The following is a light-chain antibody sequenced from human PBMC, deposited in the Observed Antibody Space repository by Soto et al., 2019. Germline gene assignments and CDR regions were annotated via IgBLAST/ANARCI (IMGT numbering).Light chain of an antibody. Sequence: QPVLTQSPSASASLGASVNITCTLSSGHNSYAIAWHQQRPERGPRHVMKLHSDGSHTRGDGIPDRFSGSSSGTERYLTISSLQSEDEADYYCQTWGTGVVVFGGGTKLTVL. CDR1: SGHNSYA. CDR2: LHSDGSH. V-gene: IGLV4-69*02. J-gene: IGLJ2*01. CDR3: QTWGTGVVV.